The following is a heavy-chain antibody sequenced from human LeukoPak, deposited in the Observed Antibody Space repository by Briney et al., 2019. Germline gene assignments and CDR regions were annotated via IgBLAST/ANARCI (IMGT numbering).Heavy chain of an antibody. J-gene: IGHJ5*01. CDR3: ARRGPSSGWYES. D-gene: IGHD6-19*01. V-gene: IGHV4-59*08. CDR1: GGSISSYY. CDR2: IYYSGST. Sequence: SETLSLTCTVSGGSISSYYWSWIRQPPGKGLEWIGYIYYSGSTNYNPSLKSRVTISVDTSKNQFSLKLSSVTAADTAVYYCARRGPSSGWYESWGQGTLVTVSS.